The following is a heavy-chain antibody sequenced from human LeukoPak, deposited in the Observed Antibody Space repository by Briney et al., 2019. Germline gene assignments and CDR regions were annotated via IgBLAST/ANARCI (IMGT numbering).Heavy chain of an antibody. CDR1: GFTFSSYA. V-gene: IGHV3-23*01. CDR3: AKDGNYDFWSVNSWDY. Sequence: GGSLRLSCAASGFTFSSYAMSWVRQAPGKGLKWVSAISGSGGSTFYADSVKGRFIISRDNSKNALYLQMNSLRAEDTAVYYCAKDGNYDFWSVNSWDYWGQGTLVTVSS. D-gene: IGHD3-3*01. J-gene: IGHJ4*02. CDR2: ISGSGGST.